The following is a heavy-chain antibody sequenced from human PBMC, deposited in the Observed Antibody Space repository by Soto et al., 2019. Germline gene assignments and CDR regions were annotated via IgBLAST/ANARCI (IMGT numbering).Heavy chain of an antibody. D-gene: IGHD7-27*01. CDR1: GFTFDDYT. Sequence: GGSLRLSCAASGFTFDDYTMHWVRQAPGKGLEWVSLISWDGGSTYYADSVKGRFTISRDNSKNSLYLQMNSLRTEDTALYYCAKGPGLGIADYLYYFDYWGQGTLVTVSS. CDR2: ISWDGGST. J-gene: IGHJ4*02. CDR3: AKGPGLGIADYLYYFDY. V-gene: IGHV3-43*01.